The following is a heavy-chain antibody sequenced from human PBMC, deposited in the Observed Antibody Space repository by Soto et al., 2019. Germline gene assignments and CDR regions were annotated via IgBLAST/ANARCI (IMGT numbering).Heavy chain of an antibody. Sequence: NPSETLSLTCTVSGGFINNYYWSWIRQTPGKPLEWIAWIHSSGQTKYAPTLESRITLSVDTSKNQFSLRLRSVTAADTAVYYCARHYASGTYPLDSWGQGSLVTVS. CDR3: ARHYASGTYPLDS. CDR2: IHSSGQT. CDR1: GGFINNYY. D-gene: IGHD3-10*01. V-gene: IGHV4-59*01. J-gene: IGHJ4*02.